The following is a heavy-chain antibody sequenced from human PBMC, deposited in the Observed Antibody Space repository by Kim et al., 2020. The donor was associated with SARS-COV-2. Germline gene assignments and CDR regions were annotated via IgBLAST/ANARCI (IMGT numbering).Heavy chain of an antibody. D-gene: IGHD6-19*01. CDR1: GFTFSSYG. CDR2: IKQDGNHK. Sequence: GGSLRLSCAASGFTFSSYGMPWVRQAPGKGLEWVANIKQDGNHKYYADSVKGRFTISRDNAKNSLYLQMNSLRAEDTAVYYCASDGDLYSSGKDAFDIWGQGTLVTVSS. CDR3: ASDGDLYSSGKDAFDI. V-gene: IGHV3-7*01. J-gene: IGHJ3*02.